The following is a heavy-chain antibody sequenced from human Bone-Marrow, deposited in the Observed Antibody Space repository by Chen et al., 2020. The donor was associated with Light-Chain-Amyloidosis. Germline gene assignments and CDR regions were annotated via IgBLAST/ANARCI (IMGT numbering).Heavy chain of an antibody. D-gene: IGHD5-12*01. V-gene: IGHV5-51*01. CDR1: GYTFPNYW. CDR2: IYPDDSDA. CDR3: ARRRDGYNFDY. Sequence: EVQLEQSGPEVKKPGESLKISCKGSGYTFPNYWIGWVRQMPGKGLEWMGVIYPDDSDARYSPSFEGQVTISADKSITTAYLQWRSLKASDTAMYYCARRRDGYNFDYGGQGTLGTVSS. J-gene: IGHJ4*02.